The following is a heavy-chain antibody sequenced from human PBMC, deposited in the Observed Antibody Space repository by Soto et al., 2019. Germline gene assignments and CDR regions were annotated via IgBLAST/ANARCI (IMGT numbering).Heavy chain of an antibody. Sequence: QVQLQESGPGLVKPSQTLSLICTVSGGSVSSGGYYWSWIRQNPGKGLEWIGYIYYTGSTYYNPSLKSRLTISIDTSKNHFSLKLSSVTAADTAVYYCARGYSGYDGKKFDYWGQGALVTVSS. CDR1: GGSVSSGGYY. CDR3: ARGYSGYDGKKFDY. D-gene: IGHD5-12*01. V-gene: IGHV4-31*03. CDR2: IYYTGST. J-gene: IGHJ4*02.